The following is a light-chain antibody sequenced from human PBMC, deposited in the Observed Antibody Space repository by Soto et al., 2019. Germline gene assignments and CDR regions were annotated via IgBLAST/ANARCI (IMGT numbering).Light chain of an antibody. CDR3: QQYGISPT. CDR1: HSVSSNY. CDR2: DVS. J-gene: IGKJ1*01. Sequence: EIVLTQSPGTLSLSPGERATLSCRSSHSVSSNYLAWYQQKPGQAPRLLIYDVSSRATGIPDRFSGSGSGTDFTLPISRLEPVYFSVYYCQQYGISPTFGQGTKVEIK. V-gene: IGKV3-20*01.